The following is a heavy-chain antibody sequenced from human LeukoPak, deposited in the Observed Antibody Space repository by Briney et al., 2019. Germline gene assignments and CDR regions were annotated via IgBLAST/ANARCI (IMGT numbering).Heavy chain of an antibody. J-gene: IGHJ3*02. CDR2: INHSGST. CDR3: ARQVATKGEWAFDI. V-gene: IGHV4-34*01. Sequence: PSETLSLTCAVYGGSFSGYYWSWIRQPPGKGLEWIGEINHSGSTNYNPSLKSRVTISVDTSKSQFSLEVNSVIAADTAVYYCARQVATKGEWAFDIWGQGTVVTVSS. D-gene: IGHD5-12*01. CDR1: GGSFSGYY.